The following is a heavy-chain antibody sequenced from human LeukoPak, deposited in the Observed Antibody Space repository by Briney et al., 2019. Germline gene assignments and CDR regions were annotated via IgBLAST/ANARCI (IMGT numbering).Heavy chain of an antibody. V-gene: IGHV3-48*01. Sequence: PGGSLRLSCAASGFTFSIYGMSWVRQAPGKGLEWVAYISSSSSNTYYADSVKGRFTISRDNAKNSLYLQMNSLRAEDTALYYCARVNRMVPGYCSGGTCPGDYWGQGTLVTVSS. J-gene: IGHJ4*02. CDR2: ISSSSSNT. CDR3: ARVNRMVPGYCSGGTCPGDY. D-gene: IGHD2-15*01. CDR1: GFTFSIYG.